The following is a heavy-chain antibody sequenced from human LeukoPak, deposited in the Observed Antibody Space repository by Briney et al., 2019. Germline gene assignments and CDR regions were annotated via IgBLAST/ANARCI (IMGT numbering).Heavy chain of an antibody. D-gene: IGHD6-13*01. Sequence: GGSLRLSCAASGFTFSSYAMHWVRQAPGKGLEWVAVISYDGSNKYYADSVKGRFTISRDNSKNTLYLQMNSLRAEDTAVYYCANAIAAAEDYWGQGTLVTVSS. CDR3: ANAIAAAEDY. J-gene: IGHJ4*02. V-gene: IGHV3-30*04. CDR1: GFTFSSYA. CDR2: ISYDGSNK.